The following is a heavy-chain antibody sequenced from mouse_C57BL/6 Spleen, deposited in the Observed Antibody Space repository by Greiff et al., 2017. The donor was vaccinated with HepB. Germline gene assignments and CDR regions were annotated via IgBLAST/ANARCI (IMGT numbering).Heavy chain of an antibody. Sequence: VQLQQSGAELVRPGSSVKLSCKASGYTFTSYWMHWVKQRPIQGLEWIGNIDPSDSETHYNQKFKDKATLTVDKSSSTAYMQLSSLTSEDSAVYYCASTYYSNYEGFAYWGQGTLVTVSA. J-gene: IGHJ3*01. CDR2: IDPSDSET. CDR3: ASTYYSNYEGFAY. V-gene: IGHV1-52*01. D-gene: IGHD2-5*01. CDR1: GYTFTSYW.